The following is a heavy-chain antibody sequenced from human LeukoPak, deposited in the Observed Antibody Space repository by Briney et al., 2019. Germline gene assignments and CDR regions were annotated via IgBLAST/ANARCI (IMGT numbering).Heavy chain of an antibody. Sequence: SETLSLTCTVSGGSISSYYWSWIRQPPGKGLEWIGYIYYSGSTNYNPSLKSRVTISVDTSKNQFSLKLSSVTAADTAVYYCARARIAVAGTPAFDIWGQGTMVTVSS. D-gene: IGHD6-19*01. V-gene: IGHV4-59*01. CDR1: GGSISSYY. J-gene: IGHJ3*02. CDR2: IYYSGST. CDR3: ARARIAVAGTPAFDI.